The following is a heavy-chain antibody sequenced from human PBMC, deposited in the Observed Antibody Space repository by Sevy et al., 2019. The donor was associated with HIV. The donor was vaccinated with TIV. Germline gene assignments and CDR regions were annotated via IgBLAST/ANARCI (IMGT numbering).Heavy chain of an antibody. D-gene: IGHD3-3*01. CDR3: ARHYTERSGYSVRYYMDV. Sequence: SETLSLTCTVSGGSISSSSDYWGWIRQPPEKGLEWIGSIYYSGSTYYNPSLKSRVTISVDTSKNQFSLKLSSVTAADTAVYYCARHYTERSGYSVRYYMDVWGKGTTVTVSS. CDR2: IYYSGST. V-gene: IGHV4-39*01. J-gene: IGHJ6*03. CDR1: GGSISSSSDY.